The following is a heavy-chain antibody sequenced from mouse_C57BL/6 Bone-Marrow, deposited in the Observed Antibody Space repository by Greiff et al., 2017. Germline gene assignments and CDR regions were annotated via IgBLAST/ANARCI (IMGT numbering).Heavy chain of an antibody. CDR2: IDPEDGDT. V-gene: IGHV14-1*01. J-gene: IGHJ2*01. CDR1: GFNFKDYY. D-gene: IGHD4-1*01. Sequence: EVQLQQSGAELVRPGASVKLSCTASGFNFKDYYMHWVKQRPEQGLEWIGRIDPEDGDTEYAPKFQGKATMTVDTSSITAYLQLSSLTSEDTAVYYCTTLGCFDYGGRGTTLTVTS. CDR3: TTLGCFDY.